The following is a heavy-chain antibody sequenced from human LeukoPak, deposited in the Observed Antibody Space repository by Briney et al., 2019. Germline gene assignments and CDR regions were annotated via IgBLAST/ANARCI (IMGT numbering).Heavy chain of an antibody. CDR3: ARGTSPFDP. CDR1: GFTFSSYS. Sequence: GGSLRLSCVASGFTFSSYSMNWVRQAPGKGLEWISYITSSSSTIYYADSVRGRFTISRDNAKNSLYLQMNSLRDEDTAVYYCARGTSPFDPWGRGALVTVSS. J-gene: IGHJ5*02. V-gene: IGHV3-48*02. CDR2: ITSSSSTI.